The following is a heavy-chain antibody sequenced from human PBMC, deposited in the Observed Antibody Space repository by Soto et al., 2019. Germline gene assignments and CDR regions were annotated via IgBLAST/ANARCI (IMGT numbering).Heavy chain of an antibody. V-gene: IGHV4-59*01. CDR3: ARDMSLVWWYGVLGGFDY. D-gene: IGHD2-15*01. CDR2: IYYSGST. Sequence: SETLSLTCTVSGGPISSYYWSWIRQPPGKGLEWIGYIYYSGSTNYNPSLKSRVTISVDTSKNQFSLKLSSVTAADTAVYYCARDMSLVWWYGVLGGFDYWGQGTLVTVSS. J-gene: IGHJ4*02. CDR1: GGPISSYY.